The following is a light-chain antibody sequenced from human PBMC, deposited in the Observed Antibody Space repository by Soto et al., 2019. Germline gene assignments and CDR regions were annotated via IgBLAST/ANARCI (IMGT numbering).Light chain of an antibody. CDR1: SSDIGGYNY. Sequence: QSALTQPASVSGSPGQSITISCTGTSSDIGGYNYVSWYQQHPGNAPKLMIYEVSHRPSGVSDRFSGSRSGNTASLTISGLQAEDESDYYCISYTSSSTWVFGGGTKLTVL. J-gene: IGLJ3*02. V-gene: IGLV2-14*01. CDR3: ISYTSSSTWV. CDR2: EVS.